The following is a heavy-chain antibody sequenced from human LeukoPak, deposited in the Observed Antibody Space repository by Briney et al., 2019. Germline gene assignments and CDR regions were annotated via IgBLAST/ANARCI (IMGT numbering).Heavy chain of an antibody. CDR3: ARLFGNYQNYFDY. D-gene: IGHD1-7*01. J-gene: IGHJ4*02. CDR2: MYYRGNT. Sequence: TSETLSLTCTVSGGSISSIIYYWGWIRQPPGKGLEWVGHMYYRGNTFYNPSLKSRVTISVDTSKNQFSLKLRSVTAADTAVYYCARLFGNYQNYFDYRGQGTLVTVSS. V-gene: IGHV4-39*07. CDR1: GGSISSIIYY.